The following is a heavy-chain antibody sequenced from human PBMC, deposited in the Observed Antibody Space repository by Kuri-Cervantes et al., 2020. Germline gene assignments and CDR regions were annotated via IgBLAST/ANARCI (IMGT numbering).Heavy chain of an antibody. Sequence: ASVKVSCKASGGTFSSYAISWVRQAPGQGLEWMGRINPNSGGTNYAQKSQGWVTMTRDTSISTAYMELSRLRSDDTAVYYYARTRAVALFIPDYWGQGTLVTVSS. D-gene: IGHD6-19*01. J-gene: IGHJ4*02. V-gene: IGHV1-2*04. CDR3: ARTRAVALFIPDY. CDR1: GGTFSSYA. CDR2: INPNSGGT.